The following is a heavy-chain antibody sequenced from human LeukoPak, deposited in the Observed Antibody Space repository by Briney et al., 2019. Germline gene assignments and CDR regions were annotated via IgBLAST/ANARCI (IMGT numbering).Heavy chain of an antibody. J-gene: IGHJ6*02. CDR3: ARWLITSPRKGYCSSTSCPLYGMDV. CDR2: IYPGDSDT. V-gene: IGHV5-51*01. Sequence: GESLKISCKGSGYSFTSYWIGWVRQMPGKGLEWMGIIYPGDSDTRYSPSFQGQVTISADKSISTAYLQWSSLKASDTAMYYCARWLITSPRKGYCSSTSCPLYGMDVWGQGTTVTVSS. CDR1: GYSFTSYW. D-gene: IGHD2-2*01.